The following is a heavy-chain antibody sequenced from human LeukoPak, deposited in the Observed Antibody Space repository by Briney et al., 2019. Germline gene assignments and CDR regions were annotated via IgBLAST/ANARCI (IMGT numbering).Heavy chain of an antibody. CDR3: AKARSSSWSYLES. J-gene: IGHJ4*02. D-gene: IGHD6-13*01. CDR1: GFAFDDHT. V-gene: IGHV3-43*01. CDR2: ISWEGSTT. Sequence: PGGSLRLSCATSGFAFDDHTMHWVRPLPGKGLEWVSLISWEGSTTYYADSVKDRFTISRDTNKNSLYLQMNSLRPEDTALYYCAKARSSSWSYLESWGQGTLVTVSS.